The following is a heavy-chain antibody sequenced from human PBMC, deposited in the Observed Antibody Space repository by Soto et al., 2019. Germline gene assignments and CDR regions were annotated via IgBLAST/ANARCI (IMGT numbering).Heavy chain of an antibody. D-gene: IGHD3-3*01. Sequence: GASVKVPCKASGYTFTGYYMHWVRQAPGQGLEWMGWINPNSGGTNYAQKFQGRVTMTRDTSISTAYMELSRLRSDDTAVYYCARVPYYDFWSGYYTANYYYYGMDVWGQGTTVTVSS. CDR3: ARVPYYDFWSGYYTANYYYYGMDV. CDR2: INPNSGGT. CDR1: GYTFTGYY. J-gene: IGHJ6*02. V-gene: IGHV1-2*02.